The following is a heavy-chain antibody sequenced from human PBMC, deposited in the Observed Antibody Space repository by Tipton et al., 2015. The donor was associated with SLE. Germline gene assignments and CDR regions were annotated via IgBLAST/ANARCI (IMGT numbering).Heavy chain of an antibody. CDR3: ARVALSGYSYGLYYFDY. Sequence: QSGAEVKKPGASVKVSCKASGYTFTSYGISWVRQAPGQGLEWMGWISAYNGNTNYAQKLQGRVTMTTDTSTSTAYMELRSLRSDDRAVYYCARVALSGYSYGLYYFDYWGQGTLVTVSS. V-gene: IGHV1-18*01. CDR2: ISAYNGNT. D-gene: IGHD5-18*01. J-gene: IGHJ4*02. CDR1: GYTFTSYG.